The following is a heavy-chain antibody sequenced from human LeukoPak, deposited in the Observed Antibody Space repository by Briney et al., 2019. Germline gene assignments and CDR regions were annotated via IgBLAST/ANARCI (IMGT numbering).Heavy chain of an antibody. CDR1: GGTFSSYA. V-gene: IGHV1-69*05. CDR2: IIPIFGTA. J-gene: IGHJ5*02. CDR3: ARDRYYYDSSGQEGDWFDP. D-gene: IGHD3-22*01. Sequence: GASVKVSCKASGGTFSSYAISWVRQAPGQGLELMGRIIPIFGTANYAQKFQGRVTITTDESTSTAYMELSSLRSGDTAVYYCARDRYYYDSSGQEGDWFDPWGQGTLVTVSS.